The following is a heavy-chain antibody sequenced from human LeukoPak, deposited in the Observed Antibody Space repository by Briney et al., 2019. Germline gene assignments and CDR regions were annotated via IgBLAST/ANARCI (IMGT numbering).Heavy chain of an antibody. CDR1: GGTFSSYA. CDR3: ARPGLSAAGTWYFQH. J-gene: IGHJ1*01. D-gene: IGHD6-13*01. CDR2: IIPIFGTA. Sequence: GASVKVSCKASGGTFSSYAISWVRQAPGQGLEWMGGIIPIFGTANYAQKFQGRVTITPDESTSTAYMELSSLRSEDTAVYYCARPGLSAAGTWYFQHWGQGTLVTVSS. V-gene: IGHV1-69*13.